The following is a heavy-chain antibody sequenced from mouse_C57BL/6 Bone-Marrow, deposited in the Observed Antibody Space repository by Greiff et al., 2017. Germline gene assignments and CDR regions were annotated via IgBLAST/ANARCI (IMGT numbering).Heavy chain of an antibody. Sequence: VQLQQSGAELVRPGASVKLSCKASGYTFTDYYINWVKQRPGQGLEWIARIYPGSGNTYYNEKFKGKATLTAEKSSSTAYMQLSSLTSEDSAVYFCAREATVVRFDYWGQGTTLTVSS. V-gene: IGHV1-76*01. CDR1: GYTFTDYY. CDR2: IYPGSGNT. D-gene: IGHD1-1*01. J-gene: IGHJ2*01. CDR3: AREATVVRFDY.